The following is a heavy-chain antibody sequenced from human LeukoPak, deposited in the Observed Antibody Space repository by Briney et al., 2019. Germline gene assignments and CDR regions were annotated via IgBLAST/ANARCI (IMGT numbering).Heavy chain of an antibody. D-gene: IGHD2-2*01. Sequence: GGSLRLSFAASGFTFSSYAMHWVRQAPGKGLEWVAVISYDGSIEDYADSVKGRFTISRDNSKNTLYLQMNSLRAEDTAVYYCAKDQRHCSSTSCYFWEWDVPDYWGQGTLVTVSS. V-gene: IGHV3-30-3*01. CDR1: GFTFSSYA. CDR3: AKDQRHCSSTSCYFWEWDVPDY. J-gene: IGHJ4*02. CDR2: ISYDGSIE.